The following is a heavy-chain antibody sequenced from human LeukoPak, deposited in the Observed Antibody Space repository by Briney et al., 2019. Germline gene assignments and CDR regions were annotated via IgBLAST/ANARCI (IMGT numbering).Heavy chain of an antibody. CDR3: GRDFSSGWYDF. D-gene: IGHD6-19*01. Sequence: ASVKVSCKASGYTFTGYYMHWVRQAPGQGLEWMGWINPNSGGTNYAQKFQGRVTMTRDTSISTAYMELSRLRFDDTAVYYCGRDFSSGWYDFWGQGTLVTVSS. CDR1: GYTFTGYY. CDR2: INPNSGGT. V-gene: IGHV1-2*02. J-gene: IGHJ4*02.